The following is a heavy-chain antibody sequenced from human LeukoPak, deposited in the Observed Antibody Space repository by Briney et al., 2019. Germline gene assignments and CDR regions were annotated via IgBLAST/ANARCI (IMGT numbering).Heavy chain of an antibody. V-gene: IGHV4-4*07. D-gene: IGHD1-26*01. CDR3: ARVGGSYFPPYYYYYMDV. CDR2: IYTTGST. J-gene: IGHJ6*03. Sequence: PSGTLSLTCTVSGGSINSYYWSWIRQPAGKGLEWIGRIYTTGSTYYNPSLKSRVTISVDTSKNQFSLKLSSVTAADTAVYYCARVGGSYFPPYYYYYMDVWGKGTTVTVSS. CDR1: GGSINSYY.